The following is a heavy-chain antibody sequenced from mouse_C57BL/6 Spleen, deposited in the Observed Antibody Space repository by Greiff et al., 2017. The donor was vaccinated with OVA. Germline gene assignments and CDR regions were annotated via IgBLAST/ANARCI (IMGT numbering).Heavy chain of an antibody. CDR1: GYTFTDYE. V-gene: IGHV1-15*01. Sequence: VQLQQSGAELVRPGASVTLSCKASGYTFTDYEMHWVKQTPVHGLEWIGAIDPETGGTAYNQKFKGKAILTADKSSSTADMELRSLTSEDSAVYYCTRKGDYWGQGTTLTVSS. CDR3: TRKGDY. J-gene: IGHJ2*01. CDR2: IDPETGGT.